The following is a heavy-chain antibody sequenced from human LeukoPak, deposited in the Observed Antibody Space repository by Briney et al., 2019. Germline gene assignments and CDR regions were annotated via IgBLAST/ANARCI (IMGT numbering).Heavy chain of an antibody. J-gene: IGHJ3*02. Sequence: ASVKVSCKASGYILTGHYMNWVRQVPGQGLEWMGRINPKTGGTNYAQNFQGRVTMTRDTSISTTYMELSRLRPGDTAVYYCARVGDGLNDAFDIWGQGTMVTVSS. V-gene: IGHV1-2*06. CDR2: INPKTGGT. CDR3: ARVGDGLNDAFDI. D-gene: IGHD5-24*01. CDR1: GYILTGHY.